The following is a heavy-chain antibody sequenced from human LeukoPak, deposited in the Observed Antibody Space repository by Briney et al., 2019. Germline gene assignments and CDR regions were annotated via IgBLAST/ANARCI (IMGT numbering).Heavy chain of an antibody. V-gene: IGHV3-21*01. J-gene: IGHJ5*02. D-gene: IGHD3/OR15-3a*01. CDR2: ISSTSTYT. Sequence: GGSLRLSCAASGFTFSSYTMNWVRQAPGKGLEWVSAISSTSTYTYYADSLKGRFTTSRDNAKNSLYLQMNSLRVEDTAVYYCARDGQVNWFDPWGQGTLVTVSS. CDR3: ARDGQVNWFDP. CDR1: GFTFSSYT.